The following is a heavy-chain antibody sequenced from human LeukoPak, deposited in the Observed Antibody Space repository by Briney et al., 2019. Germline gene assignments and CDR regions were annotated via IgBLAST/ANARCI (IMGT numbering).Heavy chain of an antibody. V-gene: IGHV4-34*01. D-gene: IGHD3-3*01. CDR2: INHSGST. CDR3: ARGPRYYDFWSGYQNWFDP. Sequence: KPSETLSLTCAVHGGSFSGYYWGWIRQPPRKGLEWIGGINHSGSTNYNPSLKSRVTISVDTSKNQFSLKLSSVTAADTAVYYCARGPRYYDFWSGYQNWFDPWGQGTLVTVSS. J-gene: IGHJ5*02. CDR1: GGSFSGYY.